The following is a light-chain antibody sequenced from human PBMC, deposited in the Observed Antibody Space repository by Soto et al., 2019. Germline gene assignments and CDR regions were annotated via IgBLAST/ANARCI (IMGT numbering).Light chain of an antibody. V-gene: IGKV1-5*01. CDR2: DAS. Sequence: QLTPSPPTLSASVGASVAVPCRAIQSVSSWLAWYQQKPGEAPKLLIYDASALPRGVPSRFSGSGSGTKFTLTITSLQPDDFATYYCQQYNSFPHTFGEGTKVDIK. CDR3: QQYNSFPHT. CDR1: QSVSSW. J-gene: IGKJ4*01.